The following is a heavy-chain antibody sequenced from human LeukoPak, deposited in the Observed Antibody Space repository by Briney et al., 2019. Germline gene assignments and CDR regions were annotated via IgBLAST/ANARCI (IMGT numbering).Heavy chain of an antibody. J-gene: IGHJ4*02. CDR3: ASDGDSPLWD. CDR2: ISSSGSTI. D-gene: IGHD4-17*01. V-gene: IGHV3-48*03. Sequence: GGCLRLSCAASGFTFSSYEMNWVRQAPGKGLEWVSYISSSGSTIYYADSVKGRFTISRDNAKNSLYLQMNSLRAEDTAVYYCASDGDSPLWDWGQGTLVTVSS. CDR1: GFTFSSYE.